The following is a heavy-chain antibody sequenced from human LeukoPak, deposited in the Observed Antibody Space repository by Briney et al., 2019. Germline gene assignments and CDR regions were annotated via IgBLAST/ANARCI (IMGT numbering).Heavy chain of an antibody. CDR3: ARELSGFQL. V-gene: IGHV4-61*02. CDR1: GGSISSGSYY. CDR2: IYTSGST. D-gene: IGHD3-22*01. Sequence: PSDTLSLTCTVSGGSISSGSYYWSWIRQPAGKGLEWIGRIYTSGSTNYNPSLKSRVTISVDTSKNQFSLKLNSVTAADTAVYYCARELSGFQLWSQGTLVTVSS. J-gene: IGHJ4*02.